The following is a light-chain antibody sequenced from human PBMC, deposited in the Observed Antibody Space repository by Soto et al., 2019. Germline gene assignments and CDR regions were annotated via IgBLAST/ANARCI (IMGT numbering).Light chain of an antibody. Sequence: IVLTQSPGTLSLSPGERTTLSCRASQSISRYLAWYQQKPGQGPRLLIYGASSRATGTPDRFSGSGSRTEFTLTISRLEPEDIGVYFCHQYASPLWTFGQGTKVDIK. J-gene: IGKJ1*01. CDR2: GAS. V-gene: IGKV3-20*01. CDR1: QSISRY. CDR3: HQYASPLWT.